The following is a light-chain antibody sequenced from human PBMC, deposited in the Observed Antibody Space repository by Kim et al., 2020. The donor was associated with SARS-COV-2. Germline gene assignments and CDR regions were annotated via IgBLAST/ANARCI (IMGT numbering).Light chain of an antibody. V-gene: IGLV1-44*01. CDR3: APWDDSLNGWV. Sequence: GQRVIISCSGSSSNSGRTSVNWYQQVPGAAPKLLIYNDNKRPSGVPDRFSASKSGTSASLAISGLQSEDEAHYYCAPWDDSLNGWVFGGGTQLTVL. CDR1: SSNSGRTS. CDR2: NDN. J-gene: IGLJ3*02.